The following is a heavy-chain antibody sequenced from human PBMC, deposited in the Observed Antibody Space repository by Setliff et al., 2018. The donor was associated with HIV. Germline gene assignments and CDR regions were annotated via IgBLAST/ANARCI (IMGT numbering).Heavy chain of an antibody. CDR1: GGSIINNF. Sequence: SETLSLTCTVSGGSIINNFWSWIRLPPGKGLEYIGYIYYSGNTDYNPSVKGRFTVSRDNSKNTLYLQMNSLRAEDTAVYYCAKGSGKITIYYYYMDVWGKGTTVTVSS. D-gene: IGHD3-3*01. CDR2: IYYSGNT. J-gene: IGHJ6*03. V-gene: IGHV4-59*12. CDR3: AKGSGKITIYYYYMDV.